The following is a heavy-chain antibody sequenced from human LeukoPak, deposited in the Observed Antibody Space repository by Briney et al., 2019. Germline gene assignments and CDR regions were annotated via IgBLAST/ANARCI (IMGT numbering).Heavy chain of an antibody. CDR3: ARGGRGSAAVVAPRSFDI. D-gene: IGHD3-22*01. V-gene: IGHV3-74*01. CDR1: GFTFSSYW. Sequence: GGSLRLSCAASGFTFSSYWMHWVRQAPGKGLVWVSRINNDGTTTVYADSVRGRFTISRDNAKNTLYLQMNSLGAEDTAVYYCARGGRGSAAVVAPRSFDIWGQGTMVTVSS. CDR2: INNDGTTT. J-gene: IGHJ3*02.